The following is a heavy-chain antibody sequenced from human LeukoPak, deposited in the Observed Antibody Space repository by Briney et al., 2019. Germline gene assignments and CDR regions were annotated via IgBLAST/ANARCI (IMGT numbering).Heavy chain of an antibody. CDR2: ISTSGSTI. Sequence: GGSLRLSYAASGSTFSNYEVNWVRQAPGKGLEWVSYISTSGSTIYYADSVKGRFTISRDNAKNSVYLQMNSLRAEDTAVYYCATGTIYYWGQGALVTVSS. D-gene: IGHD1-1*01. J-gene: IGHJ4*02. CDR1: GSTFSNYE. CDR3: ATGTIYY. V-gene: IGHV3-48*03.